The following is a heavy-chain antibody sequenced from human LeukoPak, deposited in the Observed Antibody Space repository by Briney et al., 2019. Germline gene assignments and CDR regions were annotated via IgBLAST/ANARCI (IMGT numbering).Heavy chain of an antibody. CDR2: ISAYNGNT. CDR3: ARQYYDSSGYYYYGMDV. J-gene: IGHJ6*02. CDR1: GYTFTSYG. V-gene: IGHV1-18*01. Sequence: ASVRVSCKASGYTFTSYGISWVRRAPGQGLEWMGWISAYNGNTNYAQKLQGRVTMTTDTSTSTAYMELRSLRSDDTAVYYCARQYYDSSGYYYYGMDVWGQGTTVTVSS. D-gene: IGHD3-22*01.